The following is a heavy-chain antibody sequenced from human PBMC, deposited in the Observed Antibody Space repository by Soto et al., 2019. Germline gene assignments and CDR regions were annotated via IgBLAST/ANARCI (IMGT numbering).Heavy chain of an antibody. Sequence: QVQLQESGPGLVKPSETLSLTCTVSGGSISSYYWSWIRQPPGKGLEWIGYIYYSGSTNYNPSLKSRVTISVDTSKNQFSLKLSSVTAADTAVYYCARETYGNWFDPWGQGTLVTVSS. J-gene: IGHJ5*02. V-gene: IGHV4-59*01. CDR3: ARETYGNWFDP. CDR1: GGSISSYY. D-gene: IGHD4-17*01. CDR2: IYYSGST.